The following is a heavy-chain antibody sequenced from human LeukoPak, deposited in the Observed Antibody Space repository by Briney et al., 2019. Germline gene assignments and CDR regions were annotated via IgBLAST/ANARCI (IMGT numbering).Heavy chain of an antibody. J-gene: IGHJ3*02. CDR2: IWYDGSDK. CDR3: ARAGDAFDI. Sequence: GGSLRLSCAASGFTFSSFGMHWVRQAPGKGLEWVAVIWYDGSDKYYTDSVKGRLTISRDNSKNMLYLQMNSLRAEDTATYYCARAGDAFDIWGQGTMVTVSS. CDR1: GFTFSSFG. V-gene: IGHV3-33*01.